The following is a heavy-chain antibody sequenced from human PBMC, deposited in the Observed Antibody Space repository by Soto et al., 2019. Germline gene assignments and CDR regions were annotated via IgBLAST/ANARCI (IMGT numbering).Heavy chain of an antibody. D-gene: IGHD4-17*01. Sequence: GASVKVSCKVSGYTLTELSMHCVRQAPGKGLEWMGGFGAGDGETIYAQTFQDRVTFTGDTSADTAYMELSSLRSEDTAVYYCARDDFGDYRHFDYWGQGTLVTVSS. V-gene: IGHV1-24*01. CDR3: ARDDFGDYRHFDY. CDR2: FGAGDGET. J-gene: IGHJ4*02. CDR1: GYTLTELS.